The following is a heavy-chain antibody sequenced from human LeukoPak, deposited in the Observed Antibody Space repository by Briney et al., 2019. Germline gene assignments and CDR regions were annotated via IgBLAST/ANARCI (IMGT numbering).Heavy chain of an antibody. CDR1: GFTVSSNY. CDR3: ARDRAALPVTTYNFDF. D-gene: IGHD2-2*01. J-gene: IGHJ4*02. Sequence: GGSLRLSCAASGFTVSSNYTSWVRQPPGKGLEWVSVIYSGGSTYYADSVKGRFTISRDNSKNTLYLQMNSLRAEDTAVYYCARDRAALPVTTYNFDFWGQGTLVTVSS. V-gene: IGHV3-66*01. CDR2: IYSGGST.